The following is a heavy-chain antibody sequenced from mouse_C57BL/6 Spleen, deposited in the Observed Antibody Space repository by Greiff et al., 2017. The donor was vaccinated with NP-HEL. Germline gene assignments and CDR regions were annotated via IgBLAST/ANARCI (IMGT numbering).Heavy chain of an antibody. J-gene: IGHJ3*01. CDR1: GYAFSSSW. V-gene: IGHV1-82*01. Sequence: QVQLQQSGPELVKPGASVKISCKASGYAFSSSWMNWVKQRPGKGLEWIGRIYPGDGDTNYNGKFKGKATLTADKSSSTAYMQLSSLTSEDSAVYFCARDGSSYRTWFAYWGQGTLVTVSA. D-gene: IGHD1-1*01. CDR3: ARDGSSYRTWFAY. CDR2: IYPGDGDT.